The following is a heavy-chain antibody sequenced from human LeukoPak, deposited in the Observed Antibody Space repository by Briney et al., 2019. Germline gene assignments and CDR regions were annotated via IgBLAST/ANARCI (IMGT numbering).Heavy chain of an antibody. CDR3: ARAVLRYFDYLDY. V-gene: IGHV4-34*01. J-gene: IGHJ4*02. CDR1: GGSFSGYY. Sequence: KPSETLSLTCAVYGGSFSGYYWGWIRQPPGKGLEWIGEINHSGSTNYNPSLKSRVTISVDTSKNQFSLKLSSVTAADTAVYYCARAVLRYFDYLDYWGQGTLVTVSS. CDR2: INHSGST. D-gene: IGHD3-9*01.